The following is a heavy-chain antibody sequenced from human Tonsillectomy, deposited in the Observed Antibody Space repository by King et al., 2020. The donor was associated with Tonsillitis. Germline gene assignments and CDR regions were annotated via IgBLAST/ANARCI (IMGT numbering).Heavy chain of an antibody. J-gene: IGHJ4*02. Sequence: VQLVESGAEVKKPGESLKISCKGSGYSFSNYWIGWVRQLPGKGLEWMVSIYPGDPGTGYSPTFQGQVTFSADRSFSTAYLQWSSLQASDTAVYYCARLAAAAPSYFDYWGQGTLVTVSS. V-gene: IGHV5-51*03. CDR2: IYPGDPGT. CDR1: GYSFSNYW. D-gene: IGHD6-13*01. CDR3: ARLAAAAPSYFDY.